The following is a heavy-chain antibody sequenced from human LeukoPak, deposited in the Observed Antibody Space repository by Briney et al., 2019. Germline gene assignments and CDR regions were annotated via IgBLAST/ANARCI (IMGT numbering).Heavy chain of an antibody. D-gene: IGHD2-2*01. CDR2: INPNSGGT. Sequence: ASAKVSCKASGYTFTGYYMHWVRQAPGQGLEWMGWINPNSGGTNYAQKFQGRVTMTRDTSISTAYMELSRLRSDDTAVYYCARGPLLCSSTSCFLYYYYMDVWGKGTTVTVSS. CDR3: ARGPLLCSSTSCFLYYYYMDV. J-gene: IGHJ6*03. V-gene: IGHV1-2*02. CDR1: GYTFTGYY.